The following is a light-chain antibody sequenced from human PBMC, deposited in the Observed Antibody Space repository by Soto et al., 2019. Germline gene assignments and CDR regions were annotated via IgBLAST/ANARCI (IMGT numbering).Light chain of an antibody. CDR3: CSYAGDSPYV. Sequence: QSALTQPASVSDSPGQSITISCTGTSSDVGNYNLVSWYQQHPGKAPKLMIFEVNKRPSGVSNRFSGSKSGNTASLTISGLQAEDEADYYCCSYAGDSPYVFGTGIKLTVL. CDR1: SSDVGNYNL. CDR2: EVN. J-gene: IGLJ1*01. V-gene: IGLV2-23*02.